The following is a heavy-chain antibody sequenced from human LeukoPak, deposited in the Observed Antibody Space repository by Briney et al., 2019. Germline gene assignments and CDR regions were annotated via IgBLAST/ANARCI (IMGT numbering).Heavy chain of an antibody. CDR2: IYYSGST. J-gene: IGHJ6*02. V-gene: IGHV4-59*01. Sequence: SGTLSLTCTVSGGSISSYYWSWIRQPPGKGLEWVGYIYYSGSTNYNPSLKSRVTISVDTSKNQFSLKLSSVTAADTVVYYCASIAVAGTIDYYYGMDVWGQGTTVTVSS. CDR3: ASIAVAGTIDYYYGMDV. D-gene: IGHD6-19*01. CDR1: GGSISSYY.